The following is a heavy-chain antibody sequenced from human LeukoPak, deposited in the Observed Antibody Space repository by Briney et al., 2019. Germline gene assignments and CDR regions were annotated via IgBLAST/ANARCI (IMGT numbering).Heavy chain of an antibody. CDR2: IYYSGST. CDR1: GGSISSYY. J-gene: IGHJ3*02. D-gene: IGHD5-18*01. Sequence: PSETLSLTCTVSGGSISSYYWSWIRQPPGKGLEWIGYIYYSGSTNYNPSLKSRVTISVDTSKNQFSLKLSSVTAADTAVYYCARGYSYGYHDAFDIWGQGTMVTVSS. V-gene: IGHV4-59*01. CDR3: ARGYSYGYHDAFDI.